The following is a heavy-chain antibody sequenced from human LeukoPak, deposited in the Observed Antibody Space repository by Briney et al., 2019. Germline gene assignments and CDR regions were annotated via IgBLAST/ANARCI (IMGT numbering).Heavy chain of an antibody. J-gene: IGHJ4*02. CDR3: AKDQRYSYGYDY. CDR1: GFSFSDFY. CDR2: ISSTGSAM. D-gene: IGHD5-18*01. V-gene: IGHV3-11*01. Sequence: GGSLRLSCAASGFSFSDFYMSWIRQPPGKGLECVSYISSTGSAMYYPDSVKGRFTISRDNAKNSLFLQMNSLRADDTAVYYCAKDQRYSYGYDYWGQGTLVTVSS.